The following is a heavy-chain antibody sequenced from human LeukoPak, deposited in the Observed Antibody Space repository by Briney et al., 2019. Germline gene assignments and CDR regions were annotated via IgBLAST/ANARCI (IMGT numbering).Heavy chain of an antibody. Sequence: GGSLRLSCAVSRFILRSYAMRWASQAPGQGLEWVSAISGSGGSTYYADSVKGRFTISRDNSKNTVYLQMNSLRAEDTAVDYCAKVEDYYDSSGIRLDYWGQGTLVTVSS. J-gene: IGHJ4*02. CDR1: RFILRSYA. CDR3: AKVEDYYDSSGIRLDY. V-gene: IGHV3-23*01. CDR2: ISGSGGST. D-gene: IGHD3-22*01.